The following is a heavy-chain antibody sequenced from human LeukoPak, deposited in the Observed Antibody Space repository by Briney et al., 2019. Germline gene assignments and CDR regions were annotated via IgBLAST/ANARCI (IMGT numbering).Heavy chain of an antibody. V-gene: IGHV1-24*01. D-gene: IGHD1-26*01. CDR1: GYTLTELS. J-gene: IGHJ6*03. CDR3: ATGCARVGAREDYYYMDV. Sequence: ASVKVSCKVSGYTLTELSMHWVRQAPGKGLEWMGGFDPEDGETIYAQKFQGRVTMTEDTSTDTAYMELSSLRSEDTAVYYCATGCARVGAREDYYYMDVWGKGTTVTVSS. CDR2: FDPEDGET.